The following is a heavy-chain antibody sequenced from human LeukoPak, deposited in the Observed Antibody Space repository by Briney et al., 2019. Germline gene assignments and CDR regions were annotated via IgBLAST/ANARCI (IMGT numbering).Heavy chain of an antibody. J-gene: IGHJ5*01. CDR3: VRDPTTVTTFFDL. CDR1: GGSISSYY. Sequence: PSETLSLTCTVSGGSISSYYWSWLRQPPGKGLEGIGYIYYSGSTNYNPSLKSRVTISVETSKNQFSLKLSSVTAAETAVYYCVRDPTTVTTFFDLWGQGTLVTVSS. CDR2: IYYSGST. D-gene: IGHD4-17*01. V-gene: IGHV4-59*12.